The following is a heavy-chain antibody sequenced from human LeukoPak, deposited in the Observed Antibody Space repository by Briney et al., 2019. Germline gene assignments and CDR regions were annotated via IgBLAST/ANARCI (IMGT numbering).Heavy chain of an antibody. CDR2: LDPNSGDT. CDR3: ARAPGNYVHWFDP. V-gene: IGHV1-8*02. J-gene: IGHJ5*02. CDR1: GYTFNNYD. Sequence: ASAKVSCKASGYTFNNYDINWVRQTTERGLEWMGWLDPNSGDTGYAQNFQGRLTMTRNTSINTAYMELSSLRSEDTAVYYCARAPGNYVHWFDPWGQGTLVTVSS. D-gene: IGHD3-10*02.